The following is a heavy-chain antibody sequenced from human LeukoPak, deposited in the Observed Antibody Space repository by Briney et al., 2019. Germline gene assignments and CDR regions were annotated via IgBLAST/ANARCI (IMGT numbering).Heavy chain of an antibody. CDR3: ARRGTGGRSFDI. CDR2: IHYSGST. D-gene: IGHD2-8*02. V-gene: IGHV4-39*07. CDR1: GGSISSSSHY. Sequence: SGTLSLTCTVSGGSISSSSHYWGWIRQPPGEGLEWIGNIHYSGSTQYNPSLKSRVTISVDTSKNQFSLNLSSVTAADTAVYYCARRGTGGRSFDIWGQGTMVTVSS. J-gene: IGHJ3*02.